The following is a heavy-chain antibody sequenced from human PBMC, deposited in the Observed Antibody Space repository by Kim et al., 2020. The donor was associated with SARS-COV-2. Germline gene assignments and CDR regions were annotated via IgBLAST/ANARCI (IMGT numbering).Heavy chain of an antibody. CDR3: ARDPEYCSGGSCYSDDAF. V-gene: IGHV4-59*01. CDR1: GGSISSYY. D-gene: IGHD2-15*01. J-gene: IGHJ3*01. Sequence: SETLSLTCTVSGGSISSYYWTWIRQPPGKGLEWIGYIYDSGSTNYNPSLKSRVTISVDTSKNQFSLKLKSVTATDTAVYYCARDPEYCSGGSCYSDDAF. CDR2: IYDSGST.